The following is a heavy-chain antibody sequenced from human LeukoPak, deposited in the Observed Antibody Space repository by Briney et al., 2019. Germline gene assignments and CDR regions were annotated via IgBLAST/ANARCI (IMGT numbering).Heavy chain of an antibody. V-gene: IGHV3-21*01. CDR3: VRDYENLTGSKTRFHY. Sequence: GGSLRLSCAASGFTVSSNYMSWVRQAPGKGLEWVSCISSSSSYIYYANSVKGRFTISRDNAKNSLYLQMNSLRAEDTAVYYCVRDYENLTGSKTRFHYWGQGTLVTVSS. CDR1: GFTVSSNY. CDR2: ISSSSSYI. J-gene: IGHJ4*02. D-gene: IGHD3-9*01.